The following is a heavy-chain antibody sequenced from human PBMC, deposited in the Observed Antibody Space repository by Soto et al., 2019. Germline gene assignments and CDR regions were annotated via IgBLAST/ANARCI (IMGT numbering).Heavy chain of an antibody. CDR1: GGSISSSSYY. J-gene: IGHJ4*02. V-gene: IGHV4-39*07. D-gene: IGHD3-9*01. Sequence: SETLSLTCTVSGGSISSSSYYWGWIRQPPGKGLEWIGSIYYSGSTYYNPSLKSRVTISVDTSKNQFSLKLSSVTAADTAVYYCARDMVLTGYYPDYWGQGTLVTVSS. CDR3: ARDMVLTGYYPDY. CDR2: IYYSGST.